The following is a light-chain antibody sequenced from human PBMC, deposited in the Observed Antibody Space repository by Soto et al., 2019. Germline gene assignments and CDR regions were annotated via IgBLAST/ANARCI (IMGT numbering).Light chain of an antibody. V-gene: IGKV1-39*01. J-gene: IGKJ1*01. CDR1: QYISTY. Sequence: DIQMTQSPSYLSASVGDSLIITCRASQYISTYLNWYQQKPGKAPKLLIYVASNLQSGVPSRFSGSGSGTDFTLTISSLQPEDIATYYCQESYSTSFGQGTKVDIK. CDR3: QESYSTS. CDR2: VAS.